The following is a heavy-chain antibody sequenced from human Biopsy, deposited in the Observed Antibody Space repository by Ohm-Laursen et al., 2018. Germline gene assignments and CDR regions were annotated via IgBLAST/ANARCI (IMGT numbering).Heavy chain of an antibody. CDR3: ARDSEILNYGNFKYYHYYGMDV. D-gene: IGHD4-11*01. CDR2: IYYSVTT. V-gene: IGHV4-59*02. J-gene: IGHJ6*02. CDR1: GDSVTKYY. Sequence: SETLSLTCTVSGDSVTKYYWSWIRQPPGKGLEWIGHIYYSVTTNYNSSLHSRVSISVDTSRNQDLLTLSSVTAADTAVYYCARDSEILNYGNFKYYHYYGMDVWGQGTKVTVSS.